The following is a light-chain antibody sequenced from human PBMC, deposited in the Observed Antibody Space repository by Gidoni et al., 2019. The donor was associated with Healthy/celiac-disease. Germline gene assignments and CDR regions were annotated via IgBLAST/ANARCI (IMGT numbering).Light chain of an antibody. CDR2: GAP. Sequence: DTVSTQPTGTLSLSTGERAPLSCRASQSVSSSYLAWYQQKPGQAPRLLIYGAPSRATGIPDRFRGSGSGTDFTLTISRLEPEDFAVYYCQQYGSSPRTFGQGTKVEIK. CDR3: QQYGSSPRT. V-gene: IGKV3-20*01. CDR1: QSVSSSY. J-gene: IGKJ1*01.